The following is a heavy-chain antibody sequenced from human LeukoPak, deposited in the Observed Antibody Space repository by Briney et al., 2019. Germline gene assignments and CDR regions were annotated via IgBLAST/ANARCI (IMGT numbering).Heavy chain of an antibody. V-gene: IGHV4-34*01. CDR2: INHSGST. CDR3: ARGDYDILTGYLGKAYYFDY. J-gene: IGHJ4*02. D-gene: IGHD3-9*01. Sequence: SETLSLTCAVYGGSFSGYYWSWIRQPPGKGLEWIGEINHSGSTNYNPSLKSRVTISVDTSKNQFSLKLSSVTAADTAVYYCARGDYDILTGYLGKAYYFDYWGQGTLVAVSS. CDR1: GGSFSGYY.